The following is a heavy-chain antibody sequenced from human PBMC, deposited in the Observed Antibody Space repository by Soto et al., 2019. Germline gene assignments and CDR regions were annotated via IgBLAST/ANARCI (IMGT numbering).Heavy chain of an antibody. Sequence: QVQLVQSGAEVKKPGASVKVSCKASGYTFTSYGISWVRQAPGQGLEGMGWISAYNGNTNYAQKLQGRVTMTTDTSTSTADMELRSLRSDDTAVYYCARAGAATVTTKFFYYYYGMDVWGQGTTVTVSS. CDR1: GYTFTSYG. CDR3: ARAGAATVTTKFFYYYYGMDV. D-gene: IGHD4-4*01. J-gene: IGHJ6*02. CDR2: ISAYNGNT. V-gene: IGHV1-18*04.